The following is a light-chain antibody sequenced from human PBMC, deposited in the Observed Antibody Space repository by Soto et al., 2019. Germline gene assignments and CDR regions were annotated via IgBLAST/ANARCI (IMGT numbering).Light chain of an antibody. Sequence: IKMSQSPSTLSGSVGDRVTITCRASQTISSWLAWYQQKPGKAPKLLIYKASTLKSGVPSRFSGSGSGTDFTLTISSLEPEDFALYYCQQRSNWPITFGQGTRLEI. V-gene: IGKV1-5*03. CDR2: KAS. J-gene: IGKJ5*01. CDR1: QTISSW. CDR3: QQRSNWPIT.